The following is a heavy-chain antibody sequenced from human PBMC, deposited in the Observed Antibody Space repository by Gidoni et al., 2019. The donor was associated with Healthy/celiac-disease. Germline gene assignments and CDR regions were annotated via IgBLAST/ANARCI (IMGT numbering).Heavy chain of an antibody. CDR2: INPNSGGT. CDR1: GYTFTGYY. J-gene: IGHJ5*02. V-gene: IGHV1-2*02. Sequence: QVQLVQSGAEVKKPGASVKVSRKASGYTFTGYYMHWVRQAPGQGLEWMGWINPNSGGTNYAQKFQGRVTMTRDTSISTAYMELSRLRSDDTAVYYCARGENRISPGDHNWFDPWGQGTLVTVSS. CDR3: ARGENRISPGDHNWFDP. D-gene: IGHD3-10*01.